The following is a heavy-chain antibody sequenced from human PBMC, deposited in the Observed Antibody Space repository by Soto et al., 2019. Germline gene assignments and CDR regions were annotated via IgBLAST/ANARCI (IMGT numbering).Heavy chain of an antibody. Sequence: GGSLRLSCAGSGYNFNTHWMGWVRQFPGRGLEWVANIKYDASEAPYSDSVEGRFTISRDNARNSLYLQMTGLKVEDMAVYYFSASAGTNSEIYWDQGPQVTFPQ. V-gene: IGHV3-7*03. J-gene: IGHJ4*02. D-gene: IGHD2-15*01. CDR2: IKYDASEA. CDR1: GYNFNTHW. CDR3: SASAGTNSEIY.